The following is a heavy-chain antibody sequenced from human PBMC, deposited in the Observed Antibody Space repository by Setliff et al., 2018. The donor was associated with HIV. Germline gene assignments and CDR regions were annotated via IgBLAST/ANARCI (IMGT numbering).Heavy chain of an antibody. V-gene: IGHV4-38-2*01. J-gene: IGHJ3*02. Sequence: PSETLSLTCDVSGFSMSNFYYWGWIRLPPRKGLEWIGSVYHRGETNYNPSLKSRVTISVDTSKNHFSLKLTSVTAADTAVYYCARAEMATIVAFDIWGQGTMVTVSS. CDR3: ARAEMATIVAFDI. CDR1: GFSMSNFYY. CDR2: VYHRGET. D-gene: IGHD5-12*01.